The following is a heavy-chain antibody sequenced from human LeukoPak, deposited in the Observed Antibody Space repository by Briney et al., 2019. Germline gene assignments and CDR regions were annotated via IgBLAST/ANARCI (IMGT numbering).Heavy chain of an antibody. CDR1: GFNFSSYA. Sequence: GGSLRLSCAASGFNFSSYAMRWVRQAPGKGLEWVSAISGSGFTYYADSVKGRFTISRDNSKNTLYLQMNSLRAEDMAVYYCARGLYSSSPWGQGTLVTVSS. CDR2: ISGSGFT. CDR3: ARGLYSSSP. J-gene: IGHJ4*02. D-gene: IGHD6-6*01. V-gene: IGHV3-23*01.